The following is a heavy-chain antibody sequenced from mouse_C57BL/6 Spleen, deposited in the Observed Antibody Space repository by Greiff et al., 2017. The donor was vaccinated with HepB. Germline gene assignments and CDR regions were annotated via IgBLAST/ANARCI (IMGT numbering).Heavy chain of an antibody. D-gene: IGHD2-5*01. CDR1: GYTFTSYW. Sequence: QVQLKQPGAELVKPGASVKLSCKASGYTFTSYWMHWVKQRPGQGLEWIGMIHPNSGSTNYNEKFKSKATLTVDKSSSTAYMQLSSLTSEDSAVYYCAREGSNYPFAYWGQGTLVTVSA. J-gene: IGHJ3*01. CDR2: IHPNSGST. CDR3: AREGSNYPFAY. V-gene: IGHV1-64*01.